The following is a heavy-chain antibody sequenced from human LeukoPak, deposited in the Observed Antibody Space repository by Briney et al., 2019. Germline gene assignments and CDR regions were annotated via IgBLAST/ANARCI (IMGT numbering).Heavy chain of an antibody. J-gene: IGHJ5*02. D-gene: IGHD3-10*01. Sequence: PGGSLRLSCAASGFTFSSYSMNWVRQAPGKGLEWVSSISSSSSYIYYADSVKGRFTISRDNAKNSLYLQMNSLRPEDTAVYYSARMEVDYYGTESNWFDPGGQGSLVTVSS. CDR2: ISSSSSYI. CDR1: GFTFSSYS. CDR3: ARMEVDYYGTESNWFDP. V-gene: IGHV3-21*01.